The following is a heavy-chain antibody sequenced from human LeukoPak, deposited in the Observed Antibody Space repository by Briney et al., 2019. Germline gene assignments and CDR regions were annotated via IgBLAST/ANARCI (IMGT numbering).Heavy chain of an antibody. CDR3: ARGRDTAMGYYYGMDV. J-gene: IGHJ6*04. CDR1: GGSLSGYY. Sequence: SETLSLTCAVYGGSLSGYYWSWIRQPPGKGLEWIGEINHSGSTNYNPSLKSRVTISVDTSKNQFSLKLSSVTAADTAVYYCARGRDTAMGYYYGMDVWGKGTTVTVSS. V-gene: IGHV4-34*01. D-gene: IGHD5-18*01. CDR2: INHSGST.